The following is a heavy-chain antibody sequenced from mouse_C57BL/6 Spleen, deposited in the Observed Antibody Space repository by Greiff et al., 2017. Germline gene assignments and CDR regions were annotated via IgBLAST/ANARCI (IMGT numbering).Heavy chain of an antibody. V-gene: IGHV1-15*01. D-gene: IGHD2-3*01. CDR3: ADGYPYFDV. J-gene: IGHJ1*03. Sequence: QVQLKQPGAELVMPGASVKLSCKASGYKFTDYEMHWVKQTPVHGLEWIGAIDPETGGTAYNQKFKGKAILTADKSSSTAYMELRSLTSEDSAVYYCADGYPYFDVWGTGTTVTVSS. CDR2: IDPETGGT. CDR1: GYKFTDYE.